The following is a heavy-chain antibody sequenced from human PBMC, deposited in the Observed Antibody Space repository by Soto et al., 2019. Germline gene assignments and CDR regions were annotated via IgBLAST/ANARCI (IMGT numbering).Heavy chain of an antibody. D-gene: IGHD6-19*01. Sequence: SETLSLTCTVSGGSISDYYWSWIRQSPVRGLEWIGYVHSSGSTKYNPSLKSRVTMSVDKSKKQISLNLSSVTAADTAVYFCARGRSTGWYGGNDYWGQGTRITVSS. CDR2: VHSSGST. V-gene: IGHV4-59*08. CDR1: GGSISDYY. J-gene: IGHJ4*02. CDR3: ARGRSTGWYGGNDY.